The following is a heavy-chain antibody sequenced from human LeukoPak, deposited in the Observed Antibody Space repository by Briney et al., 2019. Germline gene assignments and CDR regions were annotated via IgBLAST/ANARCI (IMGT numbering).Heavy chain of an antibody. J-gene: IGHJ4*02. CDR3: ATVLAAIRAVDY. CDR2: IYYSGST. V-gene: IGHV4-31*03. CDR1: GGSISSGGYY. Sequence: SETLSLTCTVSGGSISSGGYYWSWIRQHPGKGLEWIGYIYYSGSTYHNPSLKSRVTIAVDTSKNQFSLKLSSVTAADTAVYYCATVLAAIRAVDYWGQGTLVTVSS. D-gene: IGHD2-2*01.